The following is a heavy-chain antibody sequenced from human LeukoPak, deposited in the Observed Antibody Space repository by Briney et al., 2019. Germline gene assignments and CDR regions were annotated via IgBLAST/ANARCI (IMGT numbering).Heavy chain of an antibody. CDR3: AKGGARELLVDAFDI. CDR1: GFTFSSYG. Sequence: GGSLRLSCAASGFTFSSYGMHWVRQAPGKGLEWVAFMRYDGSNKYYADSEKGRFTISRDNSKNTLYLQMNSLRAEDTAVYYCAKGGARELLVDAFDIWGQGTMVTVSS. CDR2: MRYDGSNK. J-gene: IGHJ3*02. D-gene: IGHD1-26*01. V-gene: IGHV3-30*02.